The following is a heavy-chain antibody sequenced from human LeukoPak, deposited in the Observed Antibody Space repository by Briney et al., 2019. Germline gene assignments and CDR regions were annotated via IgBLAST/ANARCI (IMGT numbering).Heavy chain of an antibody. Sequence: SETLSLTCTVSGGSISSGDYYWSWIRRPPGKGLEWIGYIYYSGSTYYNPSLKSRVTISVDTSKNQFSLKLSSVTAADTAVYYCARESDYYDSSGYYYFDYWGQGTLVTVSS. CDR2: IYYSGST. D-gene: IGHD3-22*01. CDR3: ARESDYYDSSGYYYFDY. V-gene: IGHV4-30-4*01. J-gene: IGHJ4*02. CDR1: GGSISSGDYY.